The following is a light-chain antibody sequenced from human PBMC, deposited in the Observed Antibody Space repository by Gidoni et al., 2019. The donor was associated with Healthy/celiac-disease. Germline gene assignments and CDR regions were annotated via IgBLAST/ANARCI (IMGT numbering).Light chain of an antibody. CDR3: QQYNSPSLT. CDR2: KAS. Sequence: DIQMTQSPSTLSASVGDRVTITCRASQSISSWLAWYQQKPGKAPKLLIYKASSLESGVPSRFSGSGSGTEFTLTISSLQPDDFATYYCQQYNSPSLTFGGXTKVEIK. V-gene: IGKV1-5*03. CDR1: QSISSW. J-gene: IGKJ4*01.